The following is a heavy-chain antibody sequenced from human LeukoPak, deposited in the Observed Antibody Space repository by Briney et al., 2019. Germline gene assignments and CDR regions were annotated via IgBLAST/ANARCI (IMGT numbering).Heavy chain of an antibody. D-gene: IGHD1-26*01. CDR1: GFDFSSYA. CDR2: IGAYAART. J-gene: IGHJ5*02. V-gene: IGHV3-23*01. CDR3: AKDPLGGGSSLINWFDP. Sequence: GGSLRLSCVASGFDFSSYAMTWVRQAPGRGLEWVSTIGAYAARTYYADSVKGRFTTSRENSKSTLSLQMNSLRAEDTALYYCAKDPLGGGSSLINWFDPWGQGTLVTVSS.